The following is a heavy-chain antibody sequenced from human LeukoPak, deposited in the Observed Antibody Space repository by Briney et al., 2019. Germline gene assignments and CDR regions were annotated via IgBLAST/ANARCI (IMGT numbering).Heavy chain of an antibody. CDR1: GGSISSYY. CDR2: IYYSGST. Sequence: SETLSLTCTVSGGSISSYYWSWIRQPPGKGLEWIGYIYYSGSTNYNPTLKSRVTISVDTSKNQFSLKLSSVTAADTAVYYCARARDFWSGYLGYWGQGTLVTVSS. CDR3: ARARDFWSGYLGY. J-gene: IGHJ4*02. V-gene: IGHV4-59*01. D-gene: IGHD3-3*01.